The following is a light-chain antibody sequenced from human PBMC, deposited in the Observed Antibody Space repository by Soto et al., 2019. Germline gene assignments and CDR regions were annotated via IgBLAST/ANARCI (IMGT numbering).Light chain of an antibody. CDR2: ETS. CDR1: QSFSSSY. CDR3: QQYGTSPRT. V-gene: IGKV3-20*01. Sequence: EIVLTQSPGTLSLSPGERATLSCRASQSFSSSYLAWYQQKPGQAPRLLIYETSSRATGIPDRFSGSGSQTDFTPTISRLEPEDFAVYYCQQYGTSPRTFGQGTKVDTK. J-gene: IGKJ1*01.